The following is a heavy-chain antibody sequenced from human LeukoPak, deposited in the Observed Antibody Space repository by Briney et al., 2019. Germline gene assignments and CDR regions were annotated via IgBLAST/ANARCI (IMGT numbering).Heavy chain of an antibody. CDR2: IIPIFGTA. CDR1: GGTFSSYA. J-gene: IGHJ4*02. V-gene: IGHV1-69*05. CDR3: ATIPPYGGYHNFDY. D-gene: IGHD5-12*01. Sequence: SVKVSCKASGGTFSSYAISWVRQAPGQGLEWMGGIIPIFGTANYAQKFQGRVTITTDESTSTAYMELSSLRSEDTAVYYCATIPPYGGYHNFDYWGQGTLVTVSS.